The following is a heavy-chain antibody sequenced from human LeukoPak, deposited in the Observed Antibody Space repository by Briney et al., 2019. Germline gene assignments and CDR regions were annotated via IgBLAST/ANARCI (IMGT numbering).Heavy chain of an antibody. CDR3: AKVVAAAGTPLSYYYYYYGMDV. CDR1: GFTFSSDA. J-gene: IGHJ6*02. D-gene: IGHD6-13*01. V-gene: IGHV3-23*01. Sequence: GGSLRLSCAASGFTFSSDAMSWVRQAPGKGLEWVSAISGSGGSTYYADSVKGRFTISRDNTKNTLYLQMNSLRAEDTAVYYCAKVVAAAGTPLSYYYYYYGMDVWGQGTTVTVSS. CDR2: ISGSGGST.